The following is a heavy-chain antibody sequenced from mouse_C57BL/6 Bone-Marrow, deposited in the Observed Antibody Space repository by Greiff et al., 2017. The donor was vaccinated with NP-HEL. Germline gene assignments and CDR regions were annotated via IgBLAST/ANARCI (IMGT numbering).Heavy chain of an antibody. Sequence: EVQVVESGGDLVKPGGSLKLSCAASGFTFSSYGMSWVRQTPDKRLEWVATISSGGSYTYYPASVKGRFTISSDNAKNTLYLRVSSLKAEDTAMYYCEIRGIAYWGQGTLVTVSA. CDR2: ISSGGSYT. CDR1: GFTFSSYG. V-gene: IGHV5-6*01. J-gene: IGHJ3*01. CDR3: EIRGIAY.